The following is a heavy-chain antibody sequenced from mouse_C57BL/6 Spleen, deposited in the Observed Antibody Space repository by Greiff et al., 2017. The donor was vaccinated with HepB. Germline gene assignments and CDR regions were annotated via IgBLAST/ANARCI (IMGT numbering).Heavy chain of an antibody. CDR2: INPNNGGT. Sequence: EVQLQQSGPELVKPGASVKISCKASGYTFTDYYMNWVKQSHGKSLEWIGDINPNNGGTSYNQKFKGKATLTVDKSSSTAYMELRSLTSEDSAVYYCARVWYYDYAMDYWGQGTSVTVSS. CDR1: GYTFTDYY. CDR3: ARVWYYDYAMDY. V-gene: IGHV1-26*01. J-gene: IGHJ4*01. D-gene: IGHD1-1*02.